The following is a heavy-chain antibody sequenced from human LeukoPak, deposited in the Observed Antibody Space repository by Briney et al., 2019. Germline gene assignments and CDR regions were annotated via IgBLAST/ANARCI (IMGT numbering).Heavy chain of an antibody. CDR3: ARGTLNNYGYLY. Sequence: GGSLRLSCAASGFTFNAYWMTWVRQAPGKGLEWVANIKEDGSEKYYVDSVKGRFTISRDNAKNSLYLQMNSLRAEDTAVYYCARGTLNNYGYLYWGQGTLVTVSS. D-gene: IGHD5-18*01. CDR2: IKEDGSEK. CDR1: GFTFNAYW. V-gene: IGHV3-7*01. J-gene: IGHJ4*02.